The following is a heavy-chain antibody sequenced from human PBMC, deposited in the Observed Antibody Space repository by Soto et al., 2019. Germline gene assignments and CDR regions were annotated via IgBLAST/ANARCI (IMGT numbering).Heavy chain of an antibody. CDR3: ARGPRRHYFDY. CDR1: GYSFTDDR. CDR2: IYPGDSDT. Sequence: GESLKISCKASGYSFTDDRIGWVRQMPGKGLEWMGIIYPGDSDTRYSPSFQGQVTISADKSINTAYLQWSSLKASDTAMYYCARGPRRHYFDYCGQGTLVTGLL. J-gene: IGHJ4*02. V-gene: IGHV5-51*01.